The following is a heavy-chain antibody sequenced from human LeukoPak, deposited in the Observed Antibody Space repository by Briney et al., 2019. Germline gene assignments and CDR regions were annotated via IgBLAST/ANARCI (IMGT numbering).Heavy chain of an antibody. D-gene: IGHD2/OR15-2a*01. J-gene: IGHJ4*02. V-gene: IGHV3-33*01. CDR1: GFVFSSHG. Sequence: GGSLRLSCVASGFVFSSHGMNWVRQAPGKGLEWLTVIWYDGSDQYYADSVKGRFTISRDNSKNTLYLQLNSLRVEDTAVYYCVSFYGTYWGRGTLVTVSS. CDR2: IWYDGSDQ. CDR3: VSFYGTY.